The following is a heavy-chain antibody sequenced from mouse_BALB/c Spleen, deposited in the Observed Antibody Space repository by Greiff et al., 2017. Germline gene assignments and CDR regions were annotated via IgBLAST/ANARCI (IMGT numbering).Heavy chain of an antibody. CDR3: ARSGDGTGGFAY. V-gene: IGHV1-9*01. J-gene: IGHJ3*01. Sequence: VQLQQSGAELMKPGASVKISCKATGYTFSSYWIEWVKQRPGHGLEWIGEILPGSGSTNYNEKFKGKATFTADTSPNTAYMQLSSMTSEDSAVYYCARSGDGTGGFAYWGQGTLVTVSA. CDR1: GYTFSSYW. D-gene: IGHD2-1*01. CDR2: ILPGSGST.